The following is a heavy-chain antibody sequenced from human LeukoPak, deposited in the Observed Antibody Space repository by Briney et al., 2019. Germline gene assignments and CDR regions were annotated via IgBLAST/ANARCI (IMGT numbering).Heavy chain of an antibody. Sequence: GGCLRLSRGSCLYAFSVYFIDCVRPAPGRGREWVGRSKYRADRYNTKYAPSVEGRFTISRDDSKSTLYLQMNSLKTEDTAVYYCASTSGSGAYSAFYHWGQGTLVTVSS. V-gene: IGHV3-72*01. CDR3: ASTSGSGAYSAFYH. D-gene: IGHD2-15*01. CDR2: SKYRADRYNT. J-gene: IGHJ4*02. CDR1: LYAFSVYF.